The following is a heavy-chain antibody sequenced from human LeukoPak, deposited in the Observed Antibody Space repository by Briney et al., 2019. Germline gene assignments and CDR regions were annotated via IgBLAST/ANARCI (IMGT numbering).Heavy chain of an antibody. Sequence: SETLSLTCTVSGYSISSGYYWGWIRQPPGKGLEWIGSIYHSGSTYYNPSLKSRVTISVDTSKNQFSLKLSSVTAADTAVYYCARGGVAAAGPHLEYYFDYWGQGTLVTVSS. CDR3: ARGGVAAAGPHLEYYFDY. CDR2: IYHSGST. CDR1: GYSISSGYY. D-gene: IGHD6-13*01. V-gene: IGHV4-38-2*02. J-gene: IGHJ4*02.